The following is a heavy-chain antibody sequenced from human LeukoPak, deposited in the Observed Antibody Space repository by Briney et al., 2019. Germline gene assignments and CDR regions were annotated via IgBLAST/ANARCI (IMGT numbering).Heavy chain of an antibody. J-gene: IGHJ3*02. CDR2: IRYDGSNK. D-gene: IGHD3-22*01. CDR1: GFTFSSYG. Sequence: GGSLRLSCAASGFTFSSYGMHWVRQAPGKGLEWVAFIRYDGSNKYYADSVKGRFTISRDNSKNTLYLQINSLRAEDTAVYYCARDRYYDSSGLGDAFDIWGQGTMVTVSS. V-gene: IGHV3-30*02. CDR3: ARDRYYDSSGLGDAFDI.